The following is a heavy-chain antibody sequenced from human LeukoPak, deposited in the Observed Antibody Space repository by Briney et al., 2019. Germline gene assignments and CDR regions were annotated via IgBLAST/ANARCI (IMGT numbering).Heavy chain of an antibody. Sequence: GGSLRLSCAASGFTFSNYALHRVRQAPGKGLEWVAVISHDGRSDYLADSVKGRFTISRDNSKNTLYLQMNSLRVEDSAMYFCARPPREVVTYYHGLDVWGQGATVIVSS. CDR3: ARPPREVVTYYHGLDV. CDR1: GFTFSNYA. V-gene: IGHV3-30*04. D-gene: IGHD2-21*02. J-gene: IGHJ6*02. CDR2: ISHDGRSD.